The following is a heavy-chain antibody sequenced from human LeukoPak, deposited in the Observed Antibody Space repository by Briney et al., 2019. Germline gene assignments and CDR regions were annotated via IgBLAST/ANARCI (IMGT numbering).Heavy chain of an antibody. CDR1: GFTFSTYW. CDR3: AKDGLDDTAMLRD. CDR2: IWYDGTTR. V-gene: IGHV3-33*06. D-gene: IGHD5-18*01. J-gene: IGHJ4*02. Sequence: GGSLRLSCAASGFTFSTYWMTWVRQAPGRGLDWVAVIWYDGTTRYNEDSVKGRFTISRDNSNSTLYLQVNSLRVEDTAVYYCAKDGLDDTAMLRDWGQGTLVTVSS.